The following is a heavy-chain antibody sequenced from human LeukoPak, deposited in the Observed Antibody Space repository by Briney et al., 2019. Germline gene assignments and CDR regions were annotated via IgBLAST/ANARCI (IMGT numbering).Heavy chain of an antibody. V-gene: IGHV1-2*02. Sequence: GASVKVSCKASGYTFTGYYMHWVRQAPGQGLEWMGWINPNSGGTNYAQKFQGRVTMTRDTSIGTAYMELSRLRSDDTAVYCCARERRPSDCSSTSCYEYFDYWGQGTLVTVSS. CDR3: ARERRPSDCSSTSCYEYFDY. J-gene: IGHJ4*02. CDR1: GYTFTGYY. CDR2: INPNSGGT. D-gene: IGHD2-2*01.